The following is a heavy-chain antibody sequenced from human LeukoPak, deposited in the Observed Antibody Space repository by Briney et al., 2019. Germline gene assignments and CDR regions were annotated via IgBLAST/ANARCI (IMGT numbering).Heavy chain of an antibody. V-gene: IGHV4-34*01. D-gene: IGHD3-22*01. CDR2: INHSGRT. Sequence: SETLSLTCAVYGGSFSDYYWSWIRQPPGKGLEWIGEINHSGRTNYNPSLKSRVTISVDTSKNQFSLKLSSVTAADTAVYYCASTQYDSSGHFDYWGQGTLVTVSS. CDR3: ASTQYDSSGHFDY. CDR1: GGSFSDYY. J-gene: IGHJ4*02.